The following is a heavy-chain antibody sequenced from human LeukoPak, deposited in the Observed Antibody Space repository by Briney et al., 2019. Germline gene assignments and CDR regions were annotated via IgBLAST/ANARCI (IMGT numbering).Heavy chain of an antibody. CDR1: GFTFSSYA. CDR2: ISSNGGST. Sequence: GGSLRLSCAASGFTFSSYAMHWVRQAPGKGLEYVSAISSNGGSTYYANSVKGRFTISRDNSKNTLYLQMGSLRAEDMAVYYCARGYDFWSGYWSHSDYWGQGTLATVSS. D-gene: IGHD3-3*01. V-gene: IGHV3-64*01. CDR3: ARGYDFWSGYWSHSDY. J-gene: IGHJ4*02.